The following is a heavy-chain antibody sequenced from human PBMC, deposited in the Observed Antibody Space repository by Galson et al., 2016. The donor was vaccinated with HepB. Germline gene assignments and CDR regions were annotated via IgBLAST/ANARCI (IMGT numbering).Heavy chain of an antibody. Sequence: SLRLSCAGSGFTFRTYSMIWVRQAPGKGLEWVSSISSDSAYIFYADSVKGRFTISRDNPANSVYLQMTSLRPEDTAVYYCTSLGGYSSYGLYYYGLDVWGQGTTVTVSS. J-gene: IGHJ6*02. CDR3: TSLGGYSSYGLYYYGLDV. D-gene: IGHD4-11*01. CDR2: ISSDSAYI. V-gene: IGHV3-21*01. CDR1: GFTFRTYS.